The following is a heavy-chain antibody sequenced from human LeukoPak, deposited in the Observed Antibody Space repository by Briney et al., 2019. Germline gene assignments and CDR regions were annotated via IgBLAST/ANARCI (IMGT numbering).Heavy chain of an antibody. CDR3: ARDGVEMAANYYYYYGMDV. D-gene: IGHD5-24*01. V-gene: IGHV1-69*04. J-gene: IGHJ6*02. CDR1: GGTFSSYA. CDR2: IIPILGIA. Sequence: SVKVSCKASGGTFSSYAISWVRRAPGQGLEWMGRIIPILGIANYAQKFQGRVMITADKSTSTAYMELSSLRSEDTAVYYCARDGVEMAANYYYYYGMDVWGQGTTVTVSS.